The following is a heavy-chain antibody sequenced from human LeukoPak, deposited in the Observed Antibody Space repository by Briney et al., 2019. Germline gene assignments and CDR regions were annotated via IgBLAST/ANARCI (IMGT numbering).Heavy chain of an antibody. J-gene: IGHJ4*02. CDR2: IYPGESDT. CDR3: ARRVGRTGTTDFDY. V-gene: IGHV5-51*01. D-gene: IGHD1-1*01. CDR1: GYSFTRYW. Sequence: GESLKISCKGSGYSFTRYWIGWVRHMPGKGLEWMGIIYPGESDTRYSPSFQGQVTISADKSISTAYLQWSSLKASDTAMNYCARRVGRTGTTDFDYWGQGTLVTVSS.